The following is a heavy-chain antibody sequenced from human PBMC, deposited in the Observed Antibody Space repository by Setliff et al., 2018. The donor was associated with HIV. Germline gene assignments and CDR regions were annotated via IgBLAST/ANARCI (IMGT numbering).Heavy chain of an antibody. V-gene: IGHV4-59*08. D-gene: IGHD3-3*01. CDR3: ARHGPSGDFWSGSYYYMDV. CDR2: IYSSGST. Sequence: SETLSFTCSVSGGPISRYSWSWIRQPPGKGLEWIGHIYSSGSTNYNPSLKSRVTISVDTSKNQFSLKLSSVTAADTAVYYCARHGPSGDFWSGSYYYMDVWGKGTTVTVSS. CDR1: GGPISRYS. J-gene: IGHJ6*03.